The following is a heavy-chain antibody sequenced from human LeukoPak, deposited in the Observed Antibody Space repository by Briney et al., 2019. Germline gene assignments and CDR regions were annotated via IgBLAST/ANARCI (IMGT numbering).Heavy chain of an antibody. V-gene: IGHV4-30-2*01. Sequence: SETLSLTCTVSGGSISSGGYYWSWIRQPPGKGLEWIGYIYHSGSTYYNPSLKSRVTISVDRSKNQFSLKLSSVTAADTAVYYCASGLWYSGADYWGQGTLVTVSS. CDR1: GGSISSGGYY. CDR2: IYHSGST. D-gene: IGHD6-13*01. CDR3: ASGLWYSGADY. J-gene: IGHJ4*02.